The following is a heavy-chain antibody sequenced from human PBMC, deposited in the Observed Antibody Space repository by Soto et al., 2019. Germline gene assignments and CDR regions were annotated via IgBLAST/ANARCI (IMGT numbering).Heavy chain of an antibody. Sequence: SETLSLTCNVCGGSVSSSYSYWGWIRQPPGKGLEWIGSIYYSGSTWYNPSLKSRVSLSVHTSKNQFSLNLRSVTAADTALYYCARHVEGPVVAATNWFDPWGQGTLVTVSS. D-gene: IGHD2-21*02. CDR1: GGSVSSSYSY. CDR2: IYYSGST. J-gene: IGHJ5*02. CDR3: ARHVEGPVVAATNWFDP. V-gene: IGHV4-39*01.